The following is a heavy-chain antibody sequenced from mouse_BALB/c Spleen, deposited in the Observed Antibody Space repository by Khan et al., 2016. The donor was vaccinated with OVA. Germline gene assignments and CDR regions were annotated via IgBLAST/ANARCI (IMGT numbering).Heavy chain of an antibody. J-gene: IGHJ3*01. Sequence: VQLKESGPGLVKPSQSLSLTCTVTGYSITSDYAWNWIRQFPGNKLEWMGYITYSGSTSYTPSLKSRISITRDTSKNQFFLQLNSVTTEDTATYCCARGRSYWGQGTLVTVSA. CDR3: ARGRSY. CDR2: ITYSGST. V-gene: IGHV3-2*02. D-gene: IGHD3-3*01. CDR1: GYSITSDYA.